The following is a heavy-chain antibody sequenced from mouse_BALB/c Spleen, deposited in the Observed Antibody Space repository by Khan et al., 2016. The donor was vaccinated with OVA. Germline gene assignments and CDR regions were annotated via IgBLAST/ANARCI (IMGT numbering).Heavy chain of an antibody. CDR1: GFTFSSFG. CDR3: ARSGGNFHWYFDV. V-gene: IGHV5-17*02. CDR2: ISSGSSTI. J-gene: IGHJ1*01. Sequence: EVQLVESGGGLVQPGGSRKLSCVVSGFTFSSFGMHWVRQAPKKGLEWVAYISSGSSTIYYGDTVKGRFTISRDNPKNTLFLQMNSRRSEDTAMYYGARSGGNFHWYFDVWGAGTAVTVSS. D-gene: IGHD2-1*01.